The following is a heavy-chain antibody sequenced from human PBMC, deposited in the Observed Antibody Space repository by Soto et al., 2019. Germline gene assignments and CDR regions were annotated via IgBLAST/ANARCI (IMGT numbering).Heavy chain of an antibody. Sequence: TSETLSLTCTVSGGSISSYYWSWIRQPPGKGLEWIGYIYYSGSTNYNPSLKSRVTISVDTSKNQFSLKLSSVTAADTAVYYCATTMVRGVIMPFVFDYWGQGTLVTVSS. D-gene: IGHD3-10*01. J-gene: IGHJ4*02. CDR2: IYYSGST. CDR3: ATTMVRGVIMPFVFDY. CDR1: GGSISSYY. V-gene: IGHV4-59*01.